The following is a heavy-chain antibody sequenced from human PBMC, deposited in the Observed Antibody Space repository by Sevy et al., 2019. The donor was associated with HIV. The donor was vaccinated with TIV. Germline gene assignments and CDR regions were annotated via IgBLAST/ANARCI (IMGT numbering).Heavy chain of an antibody. CDR1: GFTFSSYW. V-gene: IGHV3-7*01. D-gene: IGHD6-13*01. Sequence: GGSLRLSCAASGFTFSSYWMTWVRQAPGKGLEWVANIKQDGSKKYYVDSVKGRFTISRDNAKNSVYLQMNSLRAEDTAVYCCAREIAAAGSYWGQGTLVTVSS. CDR3: AREIAAAGSY. J-gene: IGHJ4*02. CDR2: IKQDGSKK.